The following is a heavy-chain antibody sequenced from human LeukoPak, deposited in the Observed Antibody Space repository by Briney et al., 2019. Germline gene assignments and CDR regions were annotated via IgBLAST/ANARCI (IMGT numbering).Heavy chain of an antibody. V-gene: IGHV3-49*04. CDR1: GFTFGDYA. D-gene: IGHD6-19*01. J-gene: IGHJ6*04. CDR3: TSCSSGCDYYGMDV. CDR2: IRSKAYGGTT. Sequence: GRSLRLSCTASGFTFGDYAMSWVRQAPGKGLEWVGFIRSKAYGGTTEYAASVKGRFTISRDDSKSIAYLQMNSLKTEDTAVYYCTSCSSGCDYYGMDVWGKGTTATVSS.